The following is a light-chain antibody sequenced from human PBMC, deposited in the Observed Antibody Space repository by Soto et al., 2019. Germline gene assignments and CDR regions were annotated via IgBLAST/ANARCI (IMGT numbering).Light chain of an antibody. CDR1: SSNIGSNY. V-gene: IGLV1-47*01. CDR2: RNN. Sequence: HSVLTQPPSASVTPGQMVTISCSRSSSNIGSNYVYWYQQLPGTAPKLLIYRNNQRPSGVPDRFSGSKSGTSASLAISGLRSEDEADYYCAAWDDSLSAFYVFGTGTKVTVL. CDR3: AAWDDSLSAFYV. J-gene: IGLJ1*01.